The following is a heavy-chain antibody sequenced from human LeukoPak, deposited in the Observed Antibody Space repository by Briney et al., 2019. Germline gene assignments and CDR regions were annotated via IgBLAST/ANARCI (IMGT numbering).Heavy chain of an antibody. D-gene: IGHD3-16*01. CDR3: ARVPGGYDN. CDR2: IFGGGST. CDR1: GFTVSSNY. V-gene: IGHV3-66*01. Sequence: GGSLRLSCAASGFTVSSNYMTWVRQAPGKGLEWVSVIFGGGSTYYADSVKGRLTISRDNSKNTLFLQMNSLRVEDTAVYYCARVPGGYDNWGKGALGTVSS. J-gene: IGHJ4*02.